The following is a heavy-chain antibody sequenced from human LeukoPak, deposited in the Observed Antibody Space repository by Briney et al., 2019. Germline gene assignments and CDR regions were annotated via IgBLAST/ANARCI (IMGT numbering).Heavy chain of an antibody. D-gene: IGHD4-11*01. CDR3: ASDYSHYYYYYGMDV. CDR1: GFTFSSYA. Sequence: PGGSLRLSCAASGFTFSSYAMSWVRQAPGKGLEWVSAISGSCGSTYYADSVEGRFTISRDNSKNTLYLQMNSLRAEDTAVYYCASDYSHYYYYYGMDVWGQGTTVTVSS. J-gene: IGHJ6*02. V-gene: IGHV3-23*01. CDR2: ISGSCGST.